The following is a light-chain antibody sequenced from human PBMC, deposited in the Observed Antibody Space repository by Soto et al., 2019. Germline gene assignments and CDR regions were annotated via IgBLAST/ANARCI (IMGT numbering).Light chain of an antibody. J-gene: IGLJ2*01. CDR2: DVN. V-gene: IGLV2-14*01. CDR1: SSDVGGYNF. Sequence: QSVLTQPASVSGSPGQSITISCTGTSSDVGGYNFVSWYQQHPGKAPKLMIYDVNRRPSGVSNRFSGSKSGNTASLTISGLQAEDEAGYYCSSYTSSSTPVFGGGTKVTVL. CDR3: SSYTSSSTPV.